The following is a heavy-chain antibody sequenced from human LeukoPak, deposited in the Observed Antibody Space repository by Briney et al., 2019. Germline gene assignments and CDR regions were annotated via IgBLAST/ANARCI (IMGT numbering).Heavy chain of an antibody. CDR2: IYPGDSDT. D-gene: IGHD6-13*01. J-gene: IGHJ3*02. Sequence: GESLKISLQGSGYIFTTYWIAWVRQMPGKGLEWMGIIYPGDSDTRYSPSFQGQVTISADKSISTAYLQWSSLKASDTAMYYCARPAVAAAGSGFDIWGQGTMVTVSS. CDR3: ARPAVAAAGSGFDI. V-gene: IGHV5-51*01. CDR1: GYIFTTYW.